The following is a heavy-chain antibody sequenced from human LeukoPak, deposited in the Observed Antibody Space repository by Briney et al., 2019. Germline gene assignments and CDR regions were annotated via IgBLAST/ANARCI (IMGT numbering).Heavy chain of an antibody. Sequence: SGTLSLTCAVSGGSISSSNWWSWVRQPPGKGLEWIGEIYHSGSTNYNPSLKSRVTISVDKSKNQFSLKLSSVTAADTAVYYCARGPLYYYDSSGYSGHWGRGTLVTVSS. CDR1: GGSISSSNW. J-gene: IGHJ4*02. D-gene: IGHD3-22*01. CDR2: IYHSGST. CDR3: ARGPLYYYDSSGYSGH. V-gene: IGHV4-4*02.